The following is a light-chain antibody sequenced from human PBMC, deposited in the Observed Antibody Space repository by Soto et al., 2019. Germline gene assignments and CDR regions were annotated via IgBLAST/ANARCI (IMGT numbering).Light chain of an antibody. J-gene: IGKJ1*01. V-gene: IGKV3-20*01. CDR1: QSVSSSY. CDR2: GTS. Sequence: EIVMTQSPATLSVSPGERATLSCRASQSVSSSYLAWYQQKPGQAPRLLIYGTSSRATGIPDRFSGSGSGTDFTLTITRLEPEDFAVYYCHQYGISPPRTFGQGTKVDIK. CDR3: HQYGISPPRT.